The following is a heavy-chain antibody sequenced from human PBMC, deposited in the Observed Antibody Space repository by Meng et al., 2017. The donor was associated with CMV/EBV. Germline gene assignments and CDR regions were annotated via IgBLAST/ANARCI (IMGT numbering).Heavy chain of an antibody. V-gene: IGHV1-69*04. CDR3: ARDMEPLALVATADY. Sequence: SVKVSCKASGGTFSSYTISWVRQAPGQGLKWMGRIIPILGIANYAQKFQGRVTITADKSTSTAYMELSSLRSEDTAVYYCARDMEPLALVATADYWGQGTLVTVSS. CDR2: IIPILGIA. D-gene: IGHD1-26*01. J-gene: IGHJ4*02. CDR1: GGTFSSYT.